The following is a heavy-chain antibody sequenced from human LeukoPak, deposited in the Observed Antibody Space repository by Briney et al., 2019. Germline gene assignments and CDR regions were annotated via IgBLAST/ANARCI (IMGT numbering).Heavy chain of an antibody. J-gene: IGHJ4*02. CDR2: IFGSGGSP. V-gene: IGHV3-23*01. D-gene: IGHD1-26*01. CDR1: GFTFGSFA. CDR3: ARDLASVGSYCDY. Sequence: PGGSLRLSCEASGFTFGSFAMYWVRQAPGKGPDWIAGIFGSGGSPHYADSVKGRFTISRDNSKNTVYLQINSLRAEDTAVYYCARDLASVGSYCDYWGQGTLVTVSS.